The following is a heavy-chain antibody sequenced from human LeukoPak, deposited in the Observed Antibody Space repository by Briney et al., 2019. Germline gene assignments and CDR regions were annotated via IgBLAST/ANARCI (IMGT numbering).Heavy chain of an antibody. V-gene: IGHV3-15*01. Sequence: GGSLRLSCAASGFTFSNAWMTWVRQAPGKGLEWVGRIKSKTDGGTTDYAAPVKGRFAISRDDSKNTLYLQMNSLKTEDTAVYYCTPTEAGSDYGYFQHWGQGTQVTVSS. CDR3: TPTEAGSDYGYFQH. CDR2: IKSKTDGGTT. D-gene: IGHD1-26*01. J-gene: IGHJ1*01. CDR1: GFTFSNAW.